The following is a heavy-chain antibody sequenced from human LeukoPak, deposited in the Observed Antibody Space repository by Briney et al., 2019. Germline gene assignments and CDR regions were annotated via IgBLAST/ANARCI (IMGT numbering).Heavy chain of an antibody. J-gene: IGHJ4*02. Sequence: GGSLRLSCAASGFTFSSNYMHWVRQAPGKGLVWVSRINTDGSDRTHADFVKGRFTISRDNAKNTLYLEMNSLRAEDTAVYYCARALRSPGDSGLDYWGQGALVTVSS. CDR3: ARALRSPGDSGLDY. D-gene: IGHD3-10*01. CDR1: GFTFSSNY. CDR2: INTDGSDR. V-gene: IGHV3-74*03.